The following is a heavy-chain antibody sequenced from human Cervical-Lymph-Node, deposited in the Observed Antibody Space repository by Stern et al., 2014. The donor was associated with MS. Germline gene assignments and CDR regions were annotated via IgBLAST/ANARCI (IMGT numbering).Heavy chain of an antibody. J-gene: IGHJ6*02. D-gene: IGHD5-12*01. CDR2: IIPILGAT. CDR3: ARPGTDICVVPYCYYGMDV. V-gene: IGHV1-69*04. CDR1: GRTFSTFG. Sequence: QDQLVESGAEVKKPGSSVKVSCKASGRTFSTFGINWVRQAPGQVLEWMGRIIPILGATTYAQKFQGRVTITADKSTSTAYMELSSLRSEDTAVYYCARPGTDICVVPYCYYGMDVWGQGTRVIVSS.